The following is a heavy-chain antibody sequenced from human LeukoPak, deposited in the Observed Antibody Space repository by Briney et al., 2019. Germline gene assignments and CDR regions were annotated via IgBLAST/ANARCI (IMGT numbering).Heavy chain of an antibody. Sequence: SVKVSCKASGGTFSSYVISWVRQAPGQGLEWMGGIIPIFGTSTYAQEFQGRVTITADESTNTAYMELSSLRPEDTAVYYCAREVPTVIVSATPNYGLAVWGQGTTVTVSS. J-gene: IGHJ6*02. CDR2: IIPIFGTS. CDR1: GGTFSSYV. CDR3: AREVPTVIVSATPNYGLAV. D-gene: IGHD5/OR15-5a*01. V-gene: IGHV1-69*13.